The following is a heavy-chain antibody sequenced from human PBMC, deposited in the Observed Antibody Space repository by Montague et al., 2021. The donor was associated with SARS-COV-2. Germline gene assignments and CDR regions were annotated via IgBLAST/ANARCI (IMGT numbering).Heavy chain of an antibody. V-gene: IGHV4-61*02. J-gene: IGHJ6*02. CDR1: GGSISSGSYY. D-gene: IGHD3-22*01. CDR2: IYTSGST. Sequence: TLSLTCTVSGGSISSGSYYWSWIRQPAGKGLEWIGRIYTSGSTNYNPSLKSRVTISVDTSKNQLSLKLSSVTAADTAVYYCARDGGIGDSGSNTWSYYYYGMDVWGQGTTVTVSS. CDR3: ARDGGIGDSGSNTWSYYYYGMDV.